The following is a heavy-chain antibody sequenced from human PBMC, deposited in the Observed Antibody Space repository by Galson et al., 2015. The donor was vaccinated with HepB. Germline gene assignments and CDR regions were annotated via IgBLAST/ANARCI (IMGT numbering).Heavy chain of an antibody. CDR3: ATGGYGDYYYYDMDV. CDR1: GHTFISYW. D-gene: IGHD5-12*01. Sequence: QSGAEVKKPGESLKISCKVSGHTFISYWINWVRQMPGKGLEWMGIIYPGDSDTRYSPSFRGQVTISADKSVNTAFLQWSSLRASDTATYYCATGGYGDYYYYDMDVWGQGTTVTVSS. J-gene: IGHJ6*02. V-gene: IGHV5-51*01. CDR2: IYPGDSDT.